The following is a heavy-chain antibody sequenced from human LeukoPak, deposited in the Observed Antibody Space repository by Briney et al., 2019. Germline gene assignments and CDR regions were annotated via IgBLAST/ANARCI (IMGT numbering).Heavy chain of an antibody. V-gene: IGHV3-30*04. D-gene: IGHD5-18*01. CDR1: GFTFSTYA. Sequence: GGSLRLSCAASGFTFSTYAMHWVRQAPGKGLEWVAVISYDGSDKYYADSVKGRFTISRDNSKNTLYLEMNSLRTEDTAVYYCAKGGLQTRNWYFALWGRGTLVTVSS. CDR2: ISYDGSDK. J-gene: IGHJ2*01. CDR3: AKGGLQTRNWYFAL.